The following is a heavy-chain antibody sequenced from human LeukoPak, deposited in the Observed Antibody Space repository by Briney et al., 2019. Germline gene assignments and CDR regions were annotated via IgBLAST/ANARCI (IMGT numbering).Heavy chain of an antibody. J-gene: IGHJ5*02. Sequence: SVKVSCKASGGTSSSYAISWVRQAPGQGLEWMGGIIPIFGTANYAQKFQGRVTITADESTSTAYMELSSLRSEDTAVYYCASVEYDSSGYYSLDNWFDPWGQGTLVAVSS. D-gene: IGHD3-22*01. CDR1: GGTSSSYA. CDR2: IIPIFGTA. CDR3: ASVEYDSSGYYSLDNWFDP. V-gene: IGHV1-69*13.